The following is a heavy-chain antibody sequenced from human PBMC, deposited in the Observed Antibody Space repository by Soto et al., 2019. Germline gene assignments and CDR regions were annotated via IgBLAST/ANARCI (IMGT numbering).Heavy chain of an antibody. V-gene: IGHV2-5*01. CDR2: LYWNDDK. CDR3: ARSRSLGYLGY. J-gene: IGHJ4*02. CDR1: GFSLSTSGVG. Sequence: QITLKESGPTLVKPTQTLTLTCTFSGFSLSTSGVGVGWISQPPGKALEWLALLYWNDDKRFSPSLRSRLTITKDTSKSEVVLTMTTMDPVVTATYYCARSRSLGYLGYWGQGTLVTVSS.